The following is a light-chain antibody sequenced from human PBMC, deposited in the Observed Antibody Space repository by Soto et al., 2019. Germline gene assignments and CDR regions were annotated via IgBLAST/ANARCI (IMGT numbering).Light chain of an antibody. CDR3: HQRQSWPRT. J-gene: IGKJ1*01. CDR1: PAVNTS. CDR2: LTS. Sequence: PQSPATRSWVPGDRVTLSCTASPAVNTSLAWYQPKPRQAPRLLIYLTSNRAAGIPARFSGSGSETDFTLTISDVEPEDFAVYYCHQRQSWPRTFCQRTKVDI. V-gene: IGKV3D-11*01.